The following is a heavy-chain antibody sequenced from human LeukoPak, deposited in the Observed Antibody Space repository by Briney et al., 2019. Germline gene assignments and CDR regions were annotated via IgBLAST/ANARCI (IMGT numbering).Heavy chain of an antibody. CDR1: GGSISNYY. Sequence: SETLSLPCTVPGGSISNYYWSWIRQPPGKGLEWIGYIYYSGRTNYNPSLKSRVTISVDTSKNQFSLKLSSVAAADTAVYYCARGNYVRMAPGYFDYWGQGTLVTVSS. CDR2: IYYSGRT. D-gene: IGHD3-16*01. CDR3: ARGNYVRMAPGYFDY. J-gene: IGHJ4*02. V-gene: IGHV4-59*01.